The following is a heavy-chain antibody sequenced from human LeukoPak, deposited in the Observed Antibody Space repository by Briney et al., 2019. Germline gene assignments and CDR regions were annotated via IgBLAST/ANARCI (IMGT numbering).Heavy chain of an antibody. D-gene: IGHD3-22*01. CDR2: INHSGST. CDR1: GGSFSGYY. J-gene: IGHJ4*02. CDR3: ARVPSIGYYYDSSGYYCDY. Sequence: SETLSLTCAVYGGSFSGYYWSWIRQPPGKGLEWMGEINHSGSTNYNPSLKSRVTISVDTSKNQFSLKLSSVTAADTAVYYCARVPSIGYYYDSSGYYCDYWGQGTLVTVSS. V-gene: IGHV4-34*01.